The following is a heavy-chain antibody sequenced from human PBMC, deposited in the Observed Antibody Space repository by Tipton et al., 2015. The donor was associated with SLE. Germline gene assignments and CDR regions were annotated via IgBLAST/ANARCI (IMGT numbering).Heavy chain of an antibody. CDR1: GGSFSGFY. D-gene: IGHD3-16*02. CDR2: IYTSGST. V-gene: IGHV4-4*09. Sequence: TLSLTCAVYGGSFSGFYWSWIRQPAGKGLEWIGYIYTSGSTNYNPSLKSRVTISVDTSKNQFSLKLGSVTAADTAVYYCARGPMRVWGSYRYRPDAFDIWGQGTMVTVSS. CDR3: ARGPMRVWGSYRYRPDAFDI. J-gene: IGHJ3*02.